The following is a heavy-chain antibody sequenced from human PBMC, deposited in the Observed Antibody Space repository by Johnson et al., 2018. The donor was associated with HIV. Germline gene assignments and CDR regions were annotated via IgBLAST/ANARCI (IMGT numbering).Heavy chain of an antibody. J-gene: IGHJ3*02. CDR2: ISYDGSNK. V-gene: IGHV3-30-3*01. CDR3: AREREGAVDI. CDR1: GFTFSSYA. Sequence: QVQLVESGGGVVQPGRSLRLSCAASGFTFSSYAMHWVRQAPGKGLEWVAVISYDGSNKYYADSVKGRFTISRDNSKNTLYLQMNSLRAEDTAVYYSAREREGAVDIWGQGTMVTVSS.